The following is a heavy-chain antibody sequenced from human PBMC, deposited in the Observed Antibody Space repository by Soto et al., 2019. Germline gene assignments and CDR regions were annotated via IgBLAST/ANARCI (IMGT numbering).Heavy chain of an antibody. Sequence: SETLSLTCTVSGGSISSGDYYWSWIRQPPGKGLEWIGYIYYSGSTYYNPSLKSRVTISVDTSKNQFSLKLSSVTAADTAVYYCARVSYYDFWSGYPESYYYYYGMDVWGQGTTVTVSS. CDR2: IYYSGST. J-gene: IGHJ6*02. CDR3: ARVSYYDFWSGYPESYYYYYGMDV. CDR1: GGSISSGDYY. D-gene: IGHD3-3*01. V-gene: IGHV4-30-4*01.